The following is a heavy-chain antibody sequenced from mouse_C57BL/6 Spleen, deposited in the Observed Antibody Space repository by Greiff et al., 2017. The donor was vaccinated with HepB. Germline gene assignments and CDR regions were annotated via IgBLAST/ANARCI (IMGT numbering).Heavy chain of an antibody. Sequence: QVQLKQPGAELVKPGASVKLSCKASGYTFTSYWMHWVKQRPGQGLEWIGMIHPNSGSTNYNEKFKSKATLTVDKSSSTAYMQRSSLTSEDSAVYYCARGGTTVAYFDYWGQGTTLTVSS. CDR3: ARGGTTVAYFDY. J-gene: IGHJ2*01. CDR2: IHPNSGST. V-gene: IGHV1-64*01. D-gene: IGHD1-1*01. CDR1: GYTFTSYW.